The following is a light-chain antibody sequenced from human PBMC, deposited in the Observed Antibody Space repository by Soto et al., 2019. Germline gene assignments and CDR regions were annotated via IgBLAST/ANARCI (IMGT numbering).Light chain of an antibody. J-gene: IGLJ2*01. CDR2: EVS. V-gene: IGLV2-8*01. Sequence: QSVLTQHPSASGSPGQSVTISCTGTSSDVGGYNYVSWYQQHPGKAPKLMISEVSKRPSGVPDLFSGSKSGNTASLTVSGLQAEYEADYYCSSYAASIVLFGGGTKLTVL. CDR3: SSYAASIVL. CDR1: SSDVGGYNY.